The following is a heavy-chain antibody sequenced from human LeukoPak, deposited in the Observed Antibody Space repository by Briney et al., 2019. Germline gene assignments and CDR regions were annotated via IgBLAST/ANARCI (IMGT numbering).Heavy chain of an antibody. CDR1: GFPFSSYA. D-gene: IGHD2-21*01. J-gene: IGHJ4*02. V-gene: IGHV3-23*01. CDR2: ISVSTVST. CDR3: AKGCGRQCYSDFDY. Sequence: GGSLRLSCAASGFPFSSYAIAWVRQAPGKGLEWVSTISVSTVSTYYPYSVKGRSAVSRDNSKSTLYLQMNSLRAEDTAVYYCAKGCGRQCYSDFDYWGQGTLVTVSS.